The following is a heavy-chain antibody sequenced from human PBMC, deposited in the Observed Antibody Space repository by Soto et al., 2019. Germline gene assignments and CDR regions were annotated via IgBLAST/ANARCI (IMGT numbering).Heavy chain of an antibody. D-gene: IGHD6-13*01. CDR1: GGTFSSYA. J-gene: IGHJ4*02. V-gene: IGHV1-69*01. CDR3: ARGPLTTGYSSSWYFFDY. CDR2: IIPIFGTA. Sequence: QVQLVQSGAEVKKPGSSVKVSCKASGGTFSSYAISWVRQAPGQGLEWMRGIIPIFGTANYAQKFQGRVTITADESTSTAYMELSSLRSEDTAVYYCARGPLTTGYSSSWYFFDYWGQGTLVTVSS.